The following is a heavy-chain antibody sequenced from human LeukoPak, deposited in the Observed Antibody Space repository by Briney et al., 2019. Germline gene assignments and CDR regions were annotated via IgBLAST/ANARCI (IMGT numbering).Heavy chain of an antibody. Sequence: SLRFSWAASGSSFNNYEMRWGREPPGKGLEGVSYISSNGSPVYYADSVKDLFWISRDNAMNSLYRKMNRLRVEDTVVYYGAQDGSGPHWGQGTLVTVSS. V-gene: IGHV3-48*03. CDR2: ISSNGSPV. CDR1: GSSFNNYE. CDR3: AQDGSGPH. D-gene: IGHD2-8*02. J-gene: IGHJ4*02.